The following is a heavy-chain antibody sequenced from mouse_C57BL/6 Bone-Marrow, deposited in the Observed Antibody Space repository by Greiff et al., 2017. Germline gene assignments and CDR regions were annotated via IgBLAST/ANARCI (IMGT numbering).Heavy chain of an antibody. V-gene: IGHV1-69*01. CDR1: GYTFTSYW. CDR2: IAPSDSYT. D-gene: IGHD1-1*01. Sequence: QVQLQQPGAELVMPGASVKLSCKASGYTFTSYWMHWVKQRPGQGLEWIGEIAPSDSYTNYNQKFKGKSTLPVDKSSSTAYMQLSSLTSEDSAVYSCACVVLDGSTLPFPYWYFDVWGTGTPVTVSS. J-gene: IGHJ1*03. CDR3: ACVVLDGSTLPFPYWYFDV.